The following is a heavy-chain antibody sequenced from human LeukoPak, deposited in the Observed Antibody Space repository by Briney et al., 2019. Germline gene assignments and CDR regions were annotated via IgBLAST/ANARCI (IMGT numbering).Heavy chain of an antibody. V-gene: IGHV1-46*01. CDR3: ARELGGGLSGSVGGLFASYYTYYYMDV. Sequence: ASVKVSCKASEYTFTKYSIHWVRQAPGQGLEWMGMINPSDGATTYAQRFQGRVTITRDMSTTTVYMDLRSLRSEDTAVYFCARELGGGLSGSVGGLFASYYTYYYMDVWGRGTTVTVSS. CDR1: EYTFTKYS. J-gene: IGHJ6*03. D-gene: IGHD1-26*01. CDR2: INPSDGAT.